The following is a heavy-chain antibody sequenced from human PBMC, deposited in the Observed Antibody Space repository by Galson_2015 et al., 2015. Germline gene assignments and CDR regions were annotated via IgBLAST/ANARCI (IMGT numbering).Heavy chain of an antibody. J-gene: IGHJ4*02. CDR3: ASVGRKQLDRY. V-gene: IGHV3-21*01. CDR2: ISSSSSYI. CDR1: GFTFSSYS. Sequence: SLRLSCAASGFTFSSYSMNWVRQAPGKGLEWVSSISSSSSYIYYADSAKGRFTISRDNAKNSLYLQMNSLRAEDTAVYYCASVGRKQLDRYWGQGTLVTVSS. D-gene: IGHD6-6*01.